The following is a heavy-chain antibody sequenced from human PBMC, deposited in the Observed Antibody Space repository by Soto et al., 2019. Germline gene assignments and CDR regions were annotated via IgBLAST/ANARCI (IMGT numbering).Heavy chain of an antibody. D-gene: IGHD2-21*02. J-gene: IGHJ4*02. CDR2: IIPIFGTA. CDR1: GGTFSSYA. CDR3: ARLLYCGGDCYLFDY. Sequence: QVQLVHSGAEVKKPGSSVKVSCKASGGTFSSYAISWVRQAPGQGLEWMGGIIPIFGTANYAQKYQGRVTITADESTSTAYMELSSLRSEDTAVYYCARLLYCGGDCYLFDYWGQGTLVTVSS. V-gene: IGHV1-69*01.